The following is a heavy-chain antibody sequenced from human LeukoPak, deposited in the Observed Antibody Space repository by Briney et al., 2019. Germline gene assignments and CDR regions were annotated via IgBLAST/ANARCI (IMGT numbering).Heavy chain of an antibody. J-gene: IGHJ4*02. D-gene: IGHD3-3*01. CDR1: GFTFSSYG. V-gene: IGHV3-23*01. CDR2: ISGSGGST. Sequence: GGSLRLSCTVSGFTFSSYGMSWVRQAPGKGLEWVSAISGSGGSTYYADSVKGRFTISRDNSKNTLYLQMNSLRAEDTAVYYCAKDLSGSPFFDYWGQGTLVTVSS. CDR3: AKDLSGSPFFDY.